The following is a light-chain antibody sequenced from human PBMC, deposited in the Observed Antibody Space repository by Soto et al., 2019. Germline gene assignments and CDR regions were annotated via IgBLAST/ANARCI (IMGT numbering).Light chain of an antibody. V-gene: IGKV1-5*03. CDR3: XXXNRYSRT. CDR2: RAS. Sequence: DIEMTQSPSTLSASVGDRVTITCRASENIGDWLAWYQQKPGRAPNILIYRASYLQSGVPSRFSGSGSGTEFTLXISSXXPDDFATXXXXXXNRYSRTFGQGTKLEI. CDR1: ENIGDW. J-gene: IGKJ2*01.